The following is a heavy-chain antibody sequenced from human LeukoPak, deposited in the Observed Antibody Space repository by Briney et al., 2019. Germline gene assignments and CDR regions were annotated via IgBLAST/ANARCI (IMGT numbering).Heavy chain of an antibody. CDR2: MNPNSGNT. CDR1: GGTFSSYA. J-gene: IGHJ4*02. V-gene: IGHV1-8*02. D-gene: IGHD2-2*01. CDR3: ARGLGLYCSSTSCRYTRGIDY. Sequence: ASVKVSCKASGGTFSSYAINWVRQATGQGLEWMGWMNPNSGNTGYAQKFQGRVTMTRNTSISTAYMELSSLRSEDTAVYYCARGLGLYCSSTSCRYTRGIDYWGQGTLVTVSS.